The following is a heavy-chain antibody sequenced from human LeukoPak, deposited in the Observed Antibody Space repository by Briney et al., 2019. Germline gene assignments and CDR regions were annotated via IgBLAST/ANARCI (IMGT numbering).Heavy chain of an antibody. CDR2: FAPSSET. CDR3: AVWGYHYESSGRYARFDY. J-gene: IGHJ4*02. Sequence: ASVKVSCKVSGDTLSEVSMQWVRQPPGKGLEWLGVFAPSSETIYAQKFQGRLTMTEDTSRDTAYMEMSGLRSEDTAVYYCAVWGYHYESSGRYARFDYWGQGTLVTVSS. D-gene: IGHD3-22*01. V-gene: IGHV1-24*01. CDR1: GDTLSEVS.